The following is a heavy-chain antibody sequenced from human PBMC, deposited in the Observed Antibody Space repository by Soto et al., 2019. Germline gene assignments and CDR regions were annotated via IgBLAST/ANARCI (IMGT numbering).Heavy chain of an antibody. CDR1: GGTFRKHV. Sequence: GASVKVSFKASGGTFRKHVFNWVRQAPGQGLEWMGGIIPIIGTPNYAQKFQGRVTITADASTNTVYLEVSSLRSQDTAVYYCARDLEFRDGNISHLDYWGQGTLVTVSS. D-gene: IGHD3-10*01. CDR3: ARDLEFRDGNISHLDY. CDR2: IIPIIGTP. V-gene: IGHV1-69*13. J-gene: IGHJ4*02.